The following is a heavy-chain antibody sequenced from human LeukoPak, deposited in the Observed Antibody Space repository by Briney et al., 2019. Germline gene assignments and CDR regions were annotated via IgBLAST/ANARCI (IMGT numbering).Heavy chain of an antibody. CDR1: GGSISSYY. Sequence: PSETLSLTCTVSGGSISSYYWSWIRQPPGKGLEWIGYIYYSGSTIYNPSLKSRVTISVDTSKNQFSLKLSSVTAADSAVYYCARAYSSSWYGVDYFDYWGQGTLVTVSS. V-gene: IGHV4-59*01. J-gene: IGHJ4*02. CDR2: IYYSGST. CDR3: ARAYSSSWYGVDYFDY. D-gene: IGHD6-13*01.